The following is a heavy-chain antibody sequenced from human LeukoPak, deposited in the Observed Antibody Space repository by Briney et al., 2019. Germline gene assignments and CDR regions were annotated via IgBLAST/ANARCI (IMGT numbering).Heavy chain of an antibody. J-gene: IGHJ4*02. D-gene: IGHD3-3*01. Sequence: ASVKVSCKASGYTFTSYGISWVRQAPGQGLEWMGWISAYNGNTNYAQKLQGRVTMTTDTSTSTAYMELRSLRSDDTAVYYCARDRYGLHTCYDFWSGYYTPHSSFDYWGQGTLVTVSS. CDR3: ARDRYGLHTCYDFWSGYYTPHSSFDY. V-gene: IGHV1-18*01. CDR2: ISAYNGNT. CDR1: GYTFTSYG.